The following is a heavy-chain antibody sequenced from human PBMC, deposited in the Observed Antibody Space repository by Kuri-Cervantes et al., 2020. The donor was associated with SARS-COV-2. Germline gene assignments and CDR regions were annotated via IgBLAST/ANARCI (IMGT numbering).Heavy chain of an antibody. CDR1: GFTVSDYY. Sequence: GESLKISCAASGFTVSDYYMTWVRQAPGKGLEWVSVIYVHRTEYADSVKGRFTISRDNSNNTVYLQMNSLRAEDAAVYYCARGRYTNSWYYFDYWSQGTLVTVSS. V-gene: IGHV3-53*01. J-gene: IGHJ4*02. D-gene: IGHD6-13*01. CDR3: ARGRYTNSWYYFDY. CDR2: IYVHRT.